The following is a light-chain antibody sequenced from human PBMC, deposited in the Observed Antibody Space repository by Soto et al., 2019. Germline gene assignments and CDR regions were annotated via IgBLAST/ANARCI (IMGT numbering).Light chain of an antibody. J-gene: IGLJ2*01. CDR1: SSDVGGYNY. CDR2: DVS. CDR3: CSYAGSYPLV. Sequence: QSVLTQPRSVSGSPGQSVTISCTGTSSDVGGYNYVSWYQQHPGKAPKLMIYDVSKRPSGVPDRFSGSKSGNTASLTISGLQAEDEADYYCCSYAGSYPLVFGGGT. V-gene: IGLV2-11*01.